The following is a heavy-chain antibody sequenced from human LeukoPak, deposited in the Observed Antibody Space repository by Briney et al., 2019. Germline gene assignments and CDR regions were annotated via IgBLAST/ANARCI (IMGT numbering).Heavy chain of an antibody. Sequence: GASVKVSCKASGYTSTNYAMHWVRQAPGQRLEWMGWINAASGNTKYSQKFQGRVTITRDTSATTTYMELSSLRSEDTAVYYCARSWGSISHIGNWCDPWGQGTLVIVS. V-gene: IGHV1-3*01. CDR3: ARSWGSISHIGNWCDP. J-gene: IGHJ5*02. CDR1: GYTSTNYA. CDR2: INAASGNT. D-gene: IGHD2-2*01.